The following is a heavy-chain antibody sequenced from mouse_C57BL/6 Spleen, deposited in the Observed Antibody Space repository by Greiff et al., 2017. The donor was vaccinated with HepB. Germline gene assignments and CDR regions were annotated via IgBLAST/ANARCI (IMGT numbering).Heavy chain of an antibody. V-gene: IGHV1-82*01. Sequence: VQLQESGPELVKPGASVKISCKASGYAFRSSWMNWVKQRPGKGLEWIGRIYPGDGDTNYNGKFKGKATLTADKSSSTAYMQLSSLTSEDSAVYFCARELRYPYYAMDYWGQGTSVTVSS. CDR3: ARELRYPYYAMDY. J-gene: IGHJ4*01. CDR2: IYPGDGDT. CDR1: GYAFRSSW. D-gene: IGHD3-2*02.